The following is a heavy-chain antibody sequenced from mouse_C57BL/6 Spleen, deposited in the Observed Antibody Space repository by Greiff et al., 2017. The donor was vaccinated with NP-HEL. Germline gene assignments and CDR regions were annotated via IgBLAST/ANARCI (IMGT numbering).Heavy chain of an antibody. CDR1: GFTFTDYY. Sequence: EVKLVESGGGLVQPGGSLSLSCAASGFTFTDYYMSWVRQPPGKALEWLGFIRNKANGYTTEYSASVKGRFTISRDNSQSILYLQMNALRAEDSATYYCARLSSYDYFDYWGQGTTLTVSS. CDR2: IRNKANGYTT. CDR3: ARLSSYDYFDY. V-gene: IGHV7-3*01. D-gene: IGHD1-1*01. J-gene: IGHJ2*01.